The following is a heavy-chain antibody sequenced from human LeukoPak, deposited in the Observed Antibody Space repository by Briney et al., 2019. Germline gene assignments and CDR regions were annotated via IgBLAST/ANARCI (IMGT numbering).Heavy chain of an antibody. CDR1: GFPFSDFH. CDR3: ARVRPGSSGSYYRTT. J-gene: IGHJ4*02. D-gene: IGHD3-22*01. V-gene: IGHV3-11*04. Sequence: GGSLRLSCVGAGFPFSDFHMSWVRQAPGKGLEWVSYITSGGGFKYYADSVKGRFSISRDDSKNSVFLQMNSLRVEDTAVYYCARVRPGSSGSYYRTTWGQGTLVTVSS. CDR2: ITSGGGFK.